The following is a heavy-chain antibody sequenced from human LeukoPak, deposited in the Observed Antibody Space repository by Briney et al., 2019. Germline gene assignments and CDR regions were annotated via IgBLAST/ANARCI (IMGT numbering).Heavy chain of an antibody. CDR3: AKALVGITTFDY. Sequence: GGPLRLSCVASGFTFRSYAMSWVRQAPGRGLEWVSAISGGGGSTYYADSVKGRFTISRDNSKNTLYLQMNSLRAEDTAVYHCAKALVGITTFDYWGQGTLVTVSS. CDR1: GFTFRSYA. D-gene: IGHD1-26*01. CDR2: ISGGGGST. V-gene: IGHV3-23*01. J-gene: IGHJ4*02.